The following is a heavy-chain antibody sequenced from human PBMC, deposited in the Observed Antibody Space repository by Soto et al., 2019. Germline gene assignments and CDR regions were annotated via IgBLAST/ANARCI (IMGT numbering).Heavy chain of an antibody. Sequence: QVQLVQSGAEVKKPGSSVKVSCKASGGTFSSYAISWVRQAPGQGLEWMGGIIPIFGTANYEQKFQGRVTITADESTSTAYMELSSLRSEDTAVYYCATPGIAAAGLDYYYYYYGMDVWGQGTTVTVSS. V-gene: IGHV1-69*01. J-gene: IGHJ6*02. D-gene: IGHD6-13*01. CDR3: ATPGIAAAGLDYYYYYYGMDV. CDR2: IIPIFGTA. CDR1: GGTFSSYA.